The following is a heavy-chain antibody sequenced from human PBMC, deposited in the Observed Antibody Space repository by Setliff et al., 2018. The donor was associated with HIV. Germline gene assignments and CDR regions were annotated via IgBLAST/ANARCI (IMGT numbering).Heavy chain of an antibody. CDR2: INYGGST. CDR3: ARHLYYYDNNGYLQPYYYMDV. J-gene: IGHJ6*03. Sequence: PSETLSLTCAVHGGSLSGHYWSWIRQTPGKGLAWIAEINYGGSTNYNPSLKSRVTMSVDTSKNQFSLKLSSVTAADTAVYYCARHLYYYDNNGYLQPYYYMDVWGKGTTVTVSS. V-gene: IGHV4-34*10. D-gene: IGHD3-22*01. CDR1: GGSLSGHY.